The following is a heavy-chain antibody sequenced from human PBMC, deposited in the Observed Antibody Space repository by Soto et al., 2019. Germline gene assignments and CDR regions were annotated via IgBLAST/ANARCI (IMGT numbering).Heavy chain of an antibody. D-gene: IGHD2-15*01. Sequence: EVQLLESGGGLVQPEGSLRLSCAASGFTFSSYAMSWFRQAPGKGLEWVSAISGSGGSTYYADSVKGRFTISRDNSKNTLYLQMNSLRAEDTAVYYCAKGGYCSGGSCPYNWFDPWGQGTLVTVSS. CDR2: ISGSGGST. V-gene: IGHV3-23*01. CDR3: AKGGYCSGGSCPYNWFDP. J-gene: IGHJ5*02. CDR1: GFTFSSYA.